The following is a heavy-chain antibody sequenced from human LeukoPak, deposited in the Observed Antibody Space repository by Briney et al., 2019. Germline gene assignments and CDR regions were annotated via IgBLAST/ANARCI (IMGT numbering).Heavy chain of an antibody. V-gene: IGHV1-24*01. CDR1: GYTLTELS. D-gene: IGHD1-26*01. J-gene: IGHJ4*02. CDR3: ATLRNPNSGSYSWDY. CDR2: FDPEDGET. Sequence: ASVKVSCKVSGYTLTELSMHWVRQAPGKGLEWMGGFDPEDGETIYAQKFQGRVTRTEDTSTDTAYMELSSLRSEDTAVYYCATLRNPNSGSYSWDYWGQGTLVTVSS.